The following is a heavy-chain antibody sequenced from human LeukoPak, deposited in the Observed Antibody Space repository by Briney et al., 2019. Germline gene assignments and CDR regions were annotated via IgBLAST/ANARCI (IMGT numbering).Heavy chain of an antibody. CDR1: GGSISSGNYY. D-gene: IGHD1-26*01. V-gene: IGHV4-61*02. CDR2: IYTSGST. Sequence: SETLSLTCTVSGGSISSGNYYWSWIRQPAGKGLEWIGRIYTSGSTNYNPSLKSRVTISVDTSKNQFSLKLSSVTAADTAVYYCARGVIVGATGEAFDIWGQGTMVTVSS. J-gene: IGHJ3*02. CDR3: ARGVIVGATGEAFDI.